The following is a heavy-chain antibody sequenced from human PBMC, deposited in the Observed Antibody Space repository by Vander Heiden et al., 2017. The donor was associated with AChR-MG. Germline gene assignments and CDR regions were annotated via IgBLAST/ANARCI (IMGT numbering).Heavy chain of an antibody. D-gene: IGHD2-2*01. Sequence: QVQLQQWGAGLLKPSETLSLTCAVYGGSFSGSYWSWIRQPTGKGLEWIGEINHSGSTNYNPSLKSRVTISVDTSKNQFSLKLSSVTAADTAVYYCARGPRDIVVVPAALTYYYYGMDVWGQGTTVTVSS. CDR2: INHSGST. CDR1: GGSFSGSY. CDR3: ARGPRDIVVVPAALTYYYYGMDV. V-gene: IGHV4-34*01. J-gene: IGHJ6*02.